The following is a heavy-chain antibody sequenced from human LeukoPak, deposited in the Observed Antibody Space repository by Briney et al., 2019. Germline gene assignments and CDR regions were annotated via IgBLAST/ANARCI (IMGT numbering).Heavy chain of an antibody. J-gene: IGHJ4*02. CDR3: AKDPTYYYDSSGPSFDY. CDR1: GFTFSSYA. V-gene: IGHV3-23*01. CDR2: LSGSGGST. D-gene: IGHD3-22*01. Sequence: PGGSLRLSCAASGFTFSSYAMSWVRQAPGKGLEWVSGLSGSGGSTYYADSVKGRFTISRDNSKNTLYLQVNSLRAEDTAVYYCAKDPTYYYDSSGPSFDYWGQGTLVTVSS.